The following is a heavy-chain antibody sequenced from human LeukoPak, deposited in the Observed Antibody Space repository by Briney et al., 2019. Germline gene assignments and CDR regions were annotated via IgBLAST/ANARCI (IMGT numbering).Heavy chain of an antibody. D-gene: IGHD4-17*01. CDR2: ISSSSSYI. CDR3: ASLVTTPWVYYGMDV. V-gene: IGHV3-21*01. Sequence: GGSLRLSCAASGFTFSSYSMNWVRQAPGKGLEWVSSISSSSSYIYYADSVKGRFTISRDNAKNSLYLQMNSLRAEDTAVYYCASLVTTPWVYYGMDVWVQGTTVTVSS. J-gene: IGHJ6*02. CDR1: GFTFSSYS.